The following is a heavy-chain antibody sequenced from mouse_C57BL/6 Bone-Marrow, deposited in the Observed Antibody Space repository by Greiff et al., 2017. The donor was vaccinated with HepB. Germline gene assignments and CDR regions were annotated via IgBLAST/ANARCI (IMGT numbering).Heavy chain of an antibody. V-gene: IGHV1-64*01. D-gene: IGHD1-1*01. CDR1: GYTFTSYW. Sequence: QVQLQQPGAELVKPGASVKLSCKASGYTFTSYWMHWVKQRPGQGLEWIGMIHPNSGSTNYNEKFKSKATLTVDKSSSTAYMQLSSLTSEDSAVYYCAGGYYGSSTGYFDVWGTGTTVTVSS. CDR2: IHPNSGST. J-gene: IGHJ1*03. CDR3: AGGYYGSSTGYFDV.